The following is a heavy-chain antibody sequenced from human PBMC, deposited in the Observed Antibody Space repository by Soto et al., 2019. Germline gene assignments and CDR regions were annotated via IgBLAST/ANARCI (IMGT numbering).Heavy chain of an antibody. D-gene: IGHD6-19*01. CDR2: IYSGGST. Sequence: EVQLVETGGGLIQPGGSLRLSCAASGFTVSSNYMSWVRQAPGKGLEWVSVIYSGGSTYYADSVKGRFTISSDNSKNTLYLQMNSRRAEDTAVNYCARVLDSSGWFHYYYYYCMDVWGQGTTVTVAS. CDR3: ARVLDSSGWFHYYYYYCMDV. J-gene: IGHJ6*02. V-gene: IGHV3-53*02. CDR1: GFTVSSNY.